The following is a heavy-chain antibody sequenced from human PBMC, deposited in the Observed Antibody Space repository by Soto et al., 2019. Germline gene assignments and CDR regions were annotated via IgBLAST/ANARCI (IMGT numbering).Heavy chain of an antibody. V-gene: IGHV4-59*01. CDR2: IYYSGST. CDR1: GGSISSYY. Sequence: SETLSLTCTVSGGSISSYYWSWIRQPPGKGLEWIGYIYYSGSTNYNPSLRSRVTISVDTSKNQFSLKLSSVTAADTAVYYCARELGYGGKGYFDYWGQGTLVTVSS. CDR3: ARELGYGGKGYFDY. D-gene: IGHD4-17*01. J-gene: IGHJ4*02.